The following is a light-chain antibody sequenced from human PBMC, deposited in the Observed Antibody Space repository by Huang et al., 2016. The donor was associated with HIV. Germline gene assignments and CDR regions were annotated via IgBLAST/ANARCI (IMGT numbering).Light chain of an antibody. CDR2: AAS. Sequence: DIQMTQSPSSLSASVGDRVTITCRASQSISNSLNWYQQKPGKAPELLIYAASHLQTGVPSRFSGSGSGTDFTLTISSLQPEDFASYFCQQSYSSLLYTFGQGTKLEIK. J-gene: IGKJ2*01. CDR3: QQSYSSLLYT. V-gene: IGKV1-39*01. CDR1: QSISNS.